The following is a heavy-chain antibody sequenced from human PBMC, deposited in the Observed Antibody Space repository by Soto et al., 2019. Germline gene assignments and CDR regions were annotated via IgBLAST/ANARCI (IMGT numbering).Heavy chain of an antibody. CDR2: IIPIFGTA. D-gene: IGHD5-18*01. CDR3: AKDRSSRYSYGYGIGLWFDA. CDR1: GGTFSSYA. Sequence: QVQLVQSGAEVKKPGSSVKVSCKASGGTFSSYAISWVRQAPGRGLEWMGGIIPIFGTANYAQKFKGRVTITADESTSTAYMELSSLRSEDTAVYYCAKDRSSRYSYGYGIGLWFDAWGQGTLVTVSS. J-gene: IGHJ5*02. V-gene: IGHV1-69*01.